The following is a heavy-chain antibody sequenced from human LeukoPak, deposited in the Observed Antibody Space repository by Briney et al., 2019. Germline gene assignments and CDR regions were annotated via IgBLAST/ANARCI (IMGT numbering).Heavy chain of an antibody. CDR2: ISADGGST. CDR1: GFTFSRHV. J-gene: IGHJ4*02. D-gene: IGHD4-11*01. V-gene: IGHV3-23*01. Sequence: GGSLRLSCAASGFTFSRHVMSWVRQAPGKGLEWVSTISADGGSTKYADFVKGRFSISRDNSKNTVYLQMNSLRAEDTAAYYCAEWXEGYSLGYWGQGTLVTVSS. CDR3: AEWXEGYSLGY.